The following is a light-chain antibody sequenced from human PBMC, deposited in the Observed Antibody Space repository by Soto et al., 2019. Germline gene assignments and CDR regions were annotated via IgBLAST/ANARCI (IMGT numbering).Light chain of an antibody. V-gene: IGKV4-1*01. J-gene: IGKJ4*01. CDR2: WAS. CDR3: QQYYSTPFT. CDR1: QSVLYSSNNKNC. Sequence: DIVMTQSPDSLAVSLGERATINCKSSQSVLYSSNNKNCLAWYQQKPGQPPKLLIYWASTRESGVPDRFSGSGSGTDFTLTISSLQAEDVAVYYCQQYYSTPFTFGGGTKVHIK.